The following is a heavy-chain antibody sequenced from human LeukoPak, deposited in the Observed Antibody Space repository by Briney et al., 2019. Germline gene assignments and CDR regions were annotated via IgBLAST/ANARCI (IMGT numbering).Heavy chain of an antibody. J-gene: IGHJ4*02. CDR3: ARCIGGFLEWLPSSIDY. V-gene: IGHV4-59*01. CDR2: IYYSGST. D-gene: IGHD3-3*01. Sequence: SETLSLTCTVSGGSISSYYWSWIRQPPGKGLEWIGYIYYSGSTNYNPSLKSRVTISVDTSKNQFSLKLSSVTAADTAVYYCARCIGGFLEWLPSSIDYWGQGTLVTVSS. CDR1: GGSISSYY.